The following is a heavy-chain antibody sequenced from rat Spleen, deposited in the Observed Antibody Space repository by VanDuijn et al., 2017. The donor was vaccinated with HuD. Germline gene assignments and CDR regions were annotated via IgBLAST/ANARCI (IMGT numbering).Heavy chain of an antibody. V-gene: IGHV5-7*01. Sequence: EVQLVESGGGLVQPGRSLTLSCTASGFIFSDYTMAWVRQAPKKGLEWVATIIYDGSRTYYRDSVKGRFTISRDNAKSTLYLQMDSLRSEDTATYYCASHYDGTYPFAYWGQGTLVTVSS. J-gene: IGHJ3*01. D-gene: IGHD1-12*02. CDR1: GFIFSDYT. CDR2: IIYDGSRT. CDR3: ASHYDGTYPFAY.